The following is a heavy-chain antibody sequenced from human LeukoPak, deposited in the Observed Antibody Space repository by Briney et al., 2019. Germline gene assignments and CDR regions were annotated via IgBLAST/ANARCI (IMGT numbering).Heavy chain of an antibody. Sequence: PGGSRRLSCAASGFTFSSYSMTWVRQAPGKGLEWVSSISSRSSYIYYADSVKGRFTISRDNAKNSLYLQMSSLRAEDTAVYYCAREAHYYYDSSGYYTFDYWGQGTLVSVSS. J-gene: IGHJ4*02. CDR2: ISSRSSYI. CDR1: GFTFSSYS. V-gene: IGHV3-21*01. D-gene: IGHD3-22*01. CDR3: AREAHYYYDSSGYYTFDY.